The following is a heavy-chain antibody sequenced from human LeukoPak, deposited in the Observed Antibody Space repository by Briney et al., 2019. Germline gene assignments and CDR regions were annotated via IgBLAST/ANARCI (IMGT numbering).Heavy chain of an antibody. V-gene: IGHV3-30*02. CDR1: GFTFSGNG. CDR3: ARDIPSAKAFDY. Sequence: GGSLRLSCAASGFTFSGNGMPWVRQAPGKGPEWVSFIRYDGSTKSYADSVEGRFTISRDNSKNTMYLEMISLRTEDTAVYYCARDIPSAKAFDYWGQGTLVTVSS. J-gene: IGHJ4*02. CDR2: IRYDGSTK.